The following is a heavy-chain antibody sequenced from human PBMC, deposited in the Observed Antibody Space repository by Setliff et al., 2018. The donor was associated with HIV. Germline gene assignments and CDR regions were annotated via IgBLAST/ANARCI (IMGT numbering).Heavy chain of an antibody. D-gene: IGHD3-22*01. CDR3: ATFDPFYYDSSGYPRAFDI. J-gene: IGHJ3*02. V-gene: IGHV1-24*01. CDR2: FDPEDGET. Sequence: GASVKVSCKVSGYTLTELSRHWVRQAPGKGLEWMGGFDPEDGETIYAQKFQGRVTMTEDTSTDTAYMELSSLRSEDTAVYYCATFDPFYYDSSGYPRAFDIWGQGTMVT. CDR1: GYTLTELS.